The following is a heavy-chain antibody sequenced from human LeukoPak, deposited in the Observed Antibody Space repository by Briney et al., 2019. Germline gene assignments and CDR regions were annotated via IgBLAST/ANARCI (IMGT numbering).Heavy chain of an antibody. J-gene: IGHJ3*01. V-gene: IGHV5-51*01. Sequence: GASLKISCKGSGYSFPNYWIGWVRQMPGKGLEWMGIIYPGDSDTTYKPSFQGHITVSADMSISTAYLQWSSLKASDTAMYYCARSRAEKVPVWGSYRHHDAFDLWGQGTRVTVSS. CDR1: GYSFPNYW. D-gene: IGHD3-16*02. CDR2: IYPGDSDT. CDR3: ARSRAEKVPVWGSYRHHDAFDL.